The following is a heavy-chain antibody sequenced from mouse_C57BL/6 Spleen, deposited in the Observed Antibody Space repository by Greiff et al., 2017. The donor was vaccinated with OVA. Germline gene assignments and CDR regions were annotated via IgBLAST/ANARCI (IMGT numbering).Heavy chain of an antibody. J-gene: IGHJ2*01. D-gene: IGHD1-1*01. CDR1: GYTFTSYW. CDR2: INPSNGGT. V-gene: IGHV1-53*01. Sequence: QVQLQQSGTELVKPGASVKLSCKASGYTFTSYWMHWVKQRPGQGLEWIGNINPSNGGTNYNEKFKSKATLTVDKSSSTAYMQLSSLTSEDSAVYDCARRTTVVGYYFDYWGQGTTLTVSS. CDR3: ARRTTVVGYYFDY.